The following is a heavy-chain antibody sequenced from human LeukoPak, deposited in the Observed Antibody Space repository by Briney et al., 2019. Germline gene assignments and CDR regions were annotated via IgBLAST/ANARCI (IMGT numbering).Heavy chain of an antibody. CDR3: ARGGGLDV. CDR2: INHNGNVN. Sequence: GRSLRLSCAASGFTFSSYAIYWVRQAPGKGLEWVASINHNGNVNYYVDSVKGRFTISRDNAKNSLYLQMSNLRAEDTAVYFCARGGGLDVWGQGATVTVSS. V-gene: IGHV3-7*03. D-gene: IGHD3-16*01. J-gene: IGHJ6*02. CDR1: GFTFSSYA.